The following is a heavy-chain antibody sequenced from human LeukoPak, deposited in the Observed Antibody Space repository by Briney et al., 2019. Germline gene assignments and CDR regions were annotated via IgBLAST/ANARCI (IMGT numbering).Heavy chain of an antibody. J-gene: IGHJ4*02. CDR3: AKVRGVYCSSPACYYYDS. V-gene: IGHV3-23*01. CDR2: VSPSGGRT. Sequence: GGSLRLSCGASGFAFSSYAMSWVRQSPGRGLEWVAGVSPSGGRTLYADSVEGRFTISRDNSNDIVYLQLSSLRAEDSALYYCAKVRGVYCSSPACYYYDSWGQGTPVTVSS. CDR1: GFAFSSYA. D-gene: IGHD2-2*01.